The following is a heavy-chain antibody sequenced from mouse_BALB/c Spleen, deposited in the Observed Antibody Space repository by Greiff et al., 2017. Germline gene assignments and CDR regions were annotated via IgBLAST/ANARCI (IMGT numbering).Heavy chain of an antibody. CDR3: ASSMITTRFAY. CDR1: GFTFSSYA. CDR2: ISSGGST. V-gene: IGHV5-6-5*01. J-gene: IGHJ3*01. D-gene: IGHD2-4*01. Sequence: EVKVVESGGGLVKPGGSLKLSCAASGFTFSSYAMSWVRQTPEKRLEWVASISSGGSTYYPDSVKGRFTISRDNARNILYQQMSSLRSEDTAMYYCASSMITTRFAYWGQGTLVTVSA.